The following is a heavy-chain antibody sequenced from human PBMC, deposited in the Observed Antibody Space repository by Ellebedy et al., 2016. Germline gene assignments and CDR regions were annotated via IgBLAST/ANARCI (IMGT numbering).Heavy chain of an antibody. CDR3: VRDLWELHFDYYFDY. Sequence: GESLKISCAASGFTFSSYWMSWVRQAPGKGLEWVANIKQDGSEKYYVDSVKGRFTISRDNSKNTLYLQMNRLRAEDTAVYYCVRDLWELHFDYYFDYWGQGTLVTVSS. CDR1: GFTFSSYW. J-gene: IGHJ4*02. V-gene: IGHV3-7*01. D-gene: IGHD1-26*01. CDR2: IKQDGSEK.